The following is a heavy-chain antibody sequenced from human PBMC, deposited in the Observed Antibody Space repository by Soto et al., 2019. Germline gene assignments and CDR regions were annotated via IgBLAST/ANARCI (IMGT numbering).Heavy chain of an antibody. CDR3: AANLEMATTTFDY. CDR1: GGTFSSYA. D-gene: IGHD5-12*01. J-gene: IGHJ4*02. CDR2: IIPIFGTA. Sequence: ASVKVSCKASGGTFSSYAISWVRQAPGQGLEWMGGIIPIFGTANYAQKFQGRVTITADESTSTAYMELSSLRSEDTAVYYCAANLEMATTTFDYWGQGTLVTVSS. V-gene: IGHV1-69*13.